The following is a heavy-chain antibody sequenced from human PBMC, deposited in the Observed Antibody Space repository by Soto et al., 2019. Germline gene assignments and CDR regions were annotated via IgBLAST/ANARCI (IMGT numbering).Heavy chain of an antibody. Sequence: QPGWALRLSCAASGFSFSSYGMHWVRQAPGKGLEWVAVIWYDGSNKYYADSVKGRFTISRDNSKNTLYLQMNSLRAEDTAVYYCASDSSGYYRGGFDYWGQGTLVTGSS. CDR1: GFSFSSYG. D-gene: IGHD3-22*01. CDR2: IWYDGSNK. J-gene: IGHJ4*02. V-gene: IGHV3-33*01. CDR3: ASDSSGYYRGGFDY.